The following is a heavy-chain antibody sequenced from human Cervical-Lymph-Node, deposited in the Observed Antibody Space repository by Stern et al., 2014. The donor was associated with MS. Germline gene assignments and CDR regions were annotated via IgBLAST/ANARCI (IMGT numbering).Heavy chain of an antibody. CDR3: ARDQRFAVAGTNYYGMDV. CDR2: IKPSGGST. V-gene: IGHV1-46*01. Sequence: VQLVQSGAEVKKPGASVKVSCKASGYTFTSYYMHWVRQAPGQGLEWMGIIKPSGGSTSYAQKFQGKVTMTRDTSTSTVYMELSSLRSEDTAVYYCARDQRFAVAGTNYYGMDVWGQGTTVTVSS. J-gene: IGHJ6*02. CDR1: GYTFTSYY. D-gene: IGHD6-19*01.